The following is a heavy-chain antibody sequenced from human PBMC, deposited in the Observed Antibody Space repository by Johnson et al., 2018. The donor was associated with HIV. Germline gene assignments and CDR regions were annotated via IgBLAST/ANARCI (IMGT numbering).Heavy chain of an antibody. D-gene: IGHD2-15*01. Sequence: VLLLESGGGVVQPGRSLTLSCAASGFTFSSYGMHWVRQAPGKGLEWVAVISYDGSNKYYADSVKGLFTISRDNSKNTLYLQMNSLRVEDTAVYYVRVVGDAFDIWGQGTMVTVSS. V-gene: IGHV3-30*03. CDR2: ISYDGSNK. J-gene: IGHJ3*02. CDR1: GFTFSSYG. CDR3: RVVGDAFDI.